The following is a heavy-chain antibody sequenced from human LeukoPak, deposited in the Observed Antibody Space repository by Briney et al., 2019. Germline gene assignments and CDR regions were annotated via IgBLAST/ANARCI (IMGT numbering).Heavy chain of an antibody. Sequence: GGSLRPSCAASGFTFSDSAMHWVRQASGKGLEWVGRIRGKANNYKTAYAASVKGRFTISRDDSKNMAYLQMNSLKIDDTAVYYCTSPPAAGNADYWGQGTLVIVSS. D-gene: IGHD6-13*01. J-gene: IGHJ4*02. CDR2: IRGKANNYKT. CDR3: TSPPAAGNADY. CDR1: GFTFSDSA. V-gene: IGHV3-73*01.